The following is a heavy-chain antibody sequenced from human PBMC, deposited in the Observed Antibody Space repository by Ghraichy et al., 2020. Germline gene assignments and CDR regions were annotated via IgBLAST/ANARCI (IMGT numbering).Heavy chain of an antibody. V-gene: IGHV4-34*01. D-gene: IGHD4-11*01. CDR1: GGSFSGYY. CDR3: ARGSPPLGLPPLQYPRRLTGTIDD. Sequence: SETLSLTCAVYGGSFSGYYWSWIRQPPGKGLEWIGEINHSGSTNYNPSLKSRVTISVDTSKNQFSLKLSSVTAADTAVYYCARGSPPLGLPPLQYPRRLTGTIDDWGQGTLVTVSS. J-gene: IGHJ4*02. CDR2: INHSGST.